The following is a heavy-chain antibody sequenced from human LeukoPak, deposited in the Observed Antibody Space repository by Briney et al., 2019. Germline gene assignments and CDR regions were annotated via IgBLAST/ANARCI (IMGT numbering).Heavy chain of an antibody. J-gene: IGHJ3*02. CDR3: ARGPGDFDASDI. CDR1: GFTFSSYS. D-gene: IGHD1-14*01. Sequence: GGSLRLSCAASGFTFSSYSMNWVRQAPGKGLEWVSSISSSSSYIYYADSVKGRFTISRDNVKQSLCLQMNSLRVEDTAVYYCARGPGDFDASDIWGQGTMVTVSS. V-gene: IGHV3-21*01. CDR2: ISSSSSYI.